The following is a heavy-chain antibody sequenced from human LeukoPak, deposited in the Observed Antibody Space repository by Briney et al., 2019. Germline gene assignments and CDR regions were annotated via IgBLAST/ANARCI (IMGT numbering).Heavy chain of an antibody. CDR2: IYYSGST. Sequence: SETLSLTCTVPGGSISSSSYYWGWIRQPPGKGLEWIGSIYYSGSTYYNPSLKSRVTISVDTSKNQFSLKLSSVTAADAAVYYCARQKSKDYSDYWGQGTLVTVSS. D-gene: IGHD4-11*01. V-gene: IGHV4-39*01. CDR3: ARQKSKDYSDY. J-gene: IGHJ4*02. CDR1: GGSISSSSYY.